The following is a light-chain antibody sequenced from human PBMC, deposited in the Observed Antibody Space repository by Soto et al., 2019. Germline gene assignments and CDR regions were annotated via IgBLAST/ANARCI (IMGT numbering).Light chain of an antibody. CDR3: CSYAGSYTSGAYV. V-gene: IGLV2-11*01. CDR2: DVS. J-gene: IGLJ1*01. Sequence: QSALTQPRSVSGSPGQSVTISCTGTSSDVGGYNYVSWYQQHPGKAPKLMIYDVSKRPSGVPDRFSGSKSGNTASLTISGLQAEDEADYYCCSYAGSYTSGAYVFGTGTKLTVL. CDR1: SSDVGGYNY.